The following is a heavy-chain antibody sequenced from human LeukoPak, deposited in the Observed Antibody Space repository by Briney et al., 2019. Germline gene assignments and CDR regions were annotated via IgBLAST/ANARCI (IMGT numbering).Heavy chain of an antibody. D-gene: IGHD6-19*01. Sequence: GESLRLSCAAPGFSFSDYAMYWVRQAPGKGLEWVSTIDASGGATYYADSVEGRFTISRDNSKNTFYLQMNSLRAEDTAVYYCAKGSGSGWYGWFAPWGQGTLVTVSS. CDR1: GFSFSDYA. CDR3: AKGSGSGWYGWFAP. V-gene: IGHV3-23*01. CDR2: IDASGGAT. J-gene: IGHJ5*02.